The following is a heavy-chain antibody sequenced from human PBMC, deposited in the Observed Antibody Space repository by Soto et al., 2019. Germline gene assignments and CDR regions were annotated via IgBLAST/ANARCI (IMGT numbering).Heavy chain of an antibody. D-gene: IGHD6-13*01. CDR3: ARAVAAAEYYYYYGMDV. CDR1: GFTFSSYA. CDR2: ISYDGSNE. Sequence: TGGSLRLSCAASGFTFSSYAMHWVRQAPGKGLEWVAVISYDGSNEYYADSVKGRFTISRDNSKNTLYLQMNSLRAEDTAVYYCARAVAAAEYYYYYGMDVWGQGTTVTVSS. V-gene: IGHV3-30-3*01. J-gene: IGHJ6*02.